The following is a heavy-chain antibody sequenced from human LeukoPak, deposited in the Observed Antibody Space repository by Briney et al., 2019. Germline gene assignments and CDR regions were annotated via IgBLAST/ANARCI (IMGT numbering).Heavy chain of an antibody. CDR2: INSDGSST. V-gene: IGHV3-74*01. Sequence: GGSLRLSCAASGFTFSNYWMHWVRQAPGKGLVWVSRINSDGSSTSYADSVKGRFTISRDNAKNTLYLQMNSLRAEDTAVYYCARESSVGAHKAFDYWGRGTLVTVSS. D-gene: IGHD1-26*01. CDR3: ARESSVGAHKAFDY. CDR1: GFTFSNYW. J-gene: IGHJ4*02.